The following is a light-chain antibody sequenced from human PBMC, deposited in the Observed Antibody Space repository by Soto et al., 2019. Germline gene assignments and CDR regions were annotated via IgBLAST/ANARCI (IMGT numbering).Light chain of an antibody. CDR1: QNIASW. Sequence: DIQLTQSPSTLSASVGDRVTITCRASQNIASWLAWYQQTPGKAPKILIYGASTLESGVPSRFSGSGSGTDFTLTIRSLQPGDFATYYCQQYNTYSGTFGQGTRLEIK. CDR2: GAS. J-gene: IGKJ5*01. V-gene: IGKV1-5*01. CDR3: QQYNTYSGT.